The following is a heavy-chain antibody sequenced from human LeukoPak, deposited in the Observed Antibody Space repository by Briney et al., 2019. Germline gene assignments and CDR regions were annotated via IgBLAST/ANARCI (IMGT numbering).Heavy chain of an antibody. CDR3: ARGPWYTSSSWFDP. Sequence: SETLSLTCAVSDFSISSAYYWGWIRQPPGKGLEWIGSIHHSGSTYYNSSLKSRVTISIDTSKNHFSLNLISVTVADTAVYYCARGPWYTSSSWFDPWVQVTLVTVSS. J-gene: IGHJ5*02. CDR1: DFSISSAYY. CDR2: IHHSGST. D-gene: IGHD6-6*01. V-gene: IGHV4-38-2*01.